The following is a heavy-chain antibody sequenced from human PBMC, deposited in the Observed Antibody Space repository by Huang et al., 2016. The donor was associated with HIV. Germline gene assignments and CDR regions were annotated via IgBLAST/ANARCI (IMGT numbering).Heavy chain of an antibody. CDR3: TRGGLNMVGGFRAMDV. CDR2: IKHKRKK. V-gene: IGHV4-34*01. Sequence: QVQLQQWGAGLLKPSETLSLTCAVYGGSFTGYYWTWIRQPPGKGLEWIGEIKHKRKKNYSPSLKSRVTMSIDRSKNQFARKLTSVAAADTAVYYCTRGGLNMVGGFRAMDVWGKGTTVTVSS. D-gene: IGHD3-10*01. J-gene: IGHJ6*03. CDR1: GGSFTGYY.